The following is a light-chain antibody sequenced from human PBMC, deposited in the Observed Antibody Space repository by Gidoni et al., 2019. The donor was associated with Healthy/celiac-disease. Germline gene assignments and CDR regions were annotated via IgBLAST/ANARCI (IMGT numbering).Light chain of an antibody. CDR2: EVS. CDR3: SSYTSSSTPHVV. CDR1: SSAVGGYNC. J-gene: IGLJ2*01. Sequence: QSALTQPASVSGSPGHSSTISCTGTSSAVGGYNCVSWYQQHPGKAPKLMIYEVSNRPSGVSNRFSGSKSGNTASLTISGLQAEDEADYYCSSYTSSSTPHVVFGGGTKLTVL. V-gene: IGLV2-14*01.